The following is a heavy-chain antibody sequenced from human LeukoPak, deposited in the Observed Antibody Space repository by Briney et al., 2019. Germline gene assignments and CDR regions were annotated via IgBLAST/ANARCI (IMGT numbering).Heavy chain of an antibody. D-gene: IGHD3-3*01. V-gene: IGHV3-21*01. CDR3: ARITYDFWSGYYPTDY. CDR2: ISSSSSYI. CDR1: GFTFSSYS. Sequence: GGSLRLSCAASGFTFSSYSTNWVRQAPGKGLEWVSSISSSSSYIYYADSVKGRFTISRDNAKNSLYLQMNSLRAEDTAVYYCARITYDFWSGYYPTDYWGQGTLVTVSS. J-gene: IGHJ4*02.